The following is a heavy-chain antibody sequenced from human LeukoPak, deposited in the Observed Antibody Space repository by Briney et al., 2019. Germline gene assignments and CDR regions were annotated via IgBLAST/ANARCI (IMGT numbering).Heavy chain of an antibody. CDR1: GFTFSNFI. Sequence: GGSPRLSCEASGFTFSNFIMHWVRQAPGKGLEWVALIENDGTKKYYADSMKGRFTLSRDNSKSTMYLQVNSLRVEDTAVYYCARESHSFDLWGRGTLVTVSS. J-gene: IGHJ2*01. CDR3: ARESHSFDL. V-gene: IGHV3-30*02. CDR2: IENDGTKK.